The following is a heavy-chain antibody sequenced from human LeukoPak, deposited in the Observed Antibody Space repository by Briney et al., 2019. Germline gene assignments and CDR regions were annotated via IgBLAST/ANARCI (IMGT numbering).Heavy chain of an antibody. D-gene: IGHD3-3*01. J-gene: IGHJ4*02. CDR3: GRGVHFGARPENSY. Sequence: GGSLRLSCAASGFTVSSYAMHWVRQAPGKGLEWVAVISYDGSNKYYEDSVRGRFTISRDNSKNTLYLQMNSLRAEDAAVYYCGRGVHFGARPENSYRGQGTLVTVSS. CDR2: ISYDGSNK. CDR1: GFTVSSYA. V-gene: IGHV3-30-3*01.